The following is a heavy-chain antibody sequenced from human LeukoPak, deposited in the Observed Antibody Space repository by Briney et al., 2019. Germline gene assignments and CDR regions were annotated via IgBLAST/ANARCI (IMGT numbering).Heavy chain of an antibody. CDR1: GFTFSSYG. CDR2: ISYDGSNK. D-gene: IGHD2-2*01. V-gene: IGHV3-30*18. Sequence: GGSLRLSCAASGFTFSSYGMHWVRQAPGKGLEWVAVISYDGSNKYYADSVKGRFTISRDNSKNTLYLQMNSLGAEDTAVYYCAKDLWQYQLLFRALDYWGQGTLVTVSS. CDR3: AKDLWQYQLLFRALDY. J-gene: IGHJ4*02.